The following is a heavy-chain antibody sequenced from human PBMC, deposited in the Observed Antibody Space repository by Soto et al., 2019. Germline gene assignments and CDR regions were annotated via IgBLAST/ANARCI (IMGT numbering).Heavy chain of an antibody. CDR3: ARDRLDYYDILTGYTGFDY. Sequence: GGSLRLSCAASGFTFSSYGMHWVRQAPGKGLEWVAVIWYDGSNKYYADSVKGRFTISRDNSKNTLYLQMNSLRAEDTAVYYCARDRLDYYDILTGYTGFDYWGQGTLVTVSS. CDR2: IWYDGSNK. J-gene: IGHJ4*02. D-gene: IGHD3-9*01. V-gene: IGHV3-33*01. CDR1: GFTFSSYG.